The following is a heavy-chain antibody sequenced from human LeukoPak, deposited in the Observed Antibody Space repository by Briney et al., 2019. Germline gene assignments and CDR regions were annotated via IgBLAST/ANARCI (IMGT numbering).Heavy chain of an antibody. CDR2: ISGSDGST. J-gene: IGHJ4*02. V-gene: IGHV3-23*01. D-gene: IGHD6-6*01. CDR3: AKGNRQPRIAARPGWYYFDY. Sequence: GGSLRLSCAASGFTFSSYAMSWVRQAPGKGLEWVSAISGSDGSTYYADSVKGRFTISRDNSKNTLYLQMNSLRAEDTAVYYCAKGNRQPRIAARPGWYYFDYWGQGTLVTVSS. CDR1: GFTFSSYA.